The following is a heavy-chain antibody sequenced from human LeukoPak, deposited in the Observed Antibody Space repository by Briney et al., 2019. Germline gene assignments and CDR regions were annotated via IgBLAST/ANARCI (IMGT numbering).Heavy chain of an antibody. CDR2: IYNSGST. J-gene: IGHJ4*02. D-gene: IGHD1-26*01. Sequence: SETLSLTCSVSGGSINIYYWSWVRQPPGKGLEWIGYIYNSGSTNYNPSLKSRVTISVDTSKNQFSLKLTSVTAADTAVYYCVRDRELTYWGQGTLVTVSS. CDR3: VRDRELTY. CDR1: GGSINIYY. V-gene: IGHV4-59*03.